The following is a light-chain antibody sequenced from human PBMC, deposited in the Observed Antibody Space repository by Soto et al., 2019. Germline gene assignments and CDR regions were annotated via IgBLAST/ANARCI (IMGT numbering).Light chain of an antibody. J-gene: IGKJ2*03. CDR1: QNIDTY. CDR3: QQSYGTLYS. V-gene: IGKV1-39*01. Sequence: DIQMTQSPSSLSASIGDTVTIACRASQNIDTYLHWFQQKPGKAPNLLIQGASGLQSGVPSRFSGRGSGTDFTLTISSLQPEDFATYYCQQSYGTLYSFGQGTKVEI. CDR2: GAS.